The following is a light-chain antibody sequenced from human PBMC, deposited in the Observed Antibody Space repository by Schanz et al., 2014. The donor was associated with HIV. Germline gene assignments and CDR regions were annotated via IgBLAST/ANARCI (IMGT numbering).Light chain of an antibody. CDR1: QSIGIN. CDR3: QQTYNTSIT. J-gene: IGKJ5*01. V-gene: IGKV3D-15*01. Sequence: EIVMTQSPATLSVSPGETATLSCRVSQSIGINLAWYQHKPGQAPRLLIYDASKKATGIPARFSGSGSGTDFTLTISSLQPEDFASYFCQQTYNTSITFGQGTRLEIK. CDR2: DAS.